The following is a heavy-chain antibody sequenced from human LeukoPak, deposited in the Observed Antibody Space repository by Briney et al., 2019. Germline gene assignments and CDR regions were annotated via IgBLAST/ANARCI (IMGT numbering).Heavy chain of an antibody. J-gene: IGHJ3*02. CDR2: TSGSGGST. CDR3: AKDVLDAFDI. Sequence: PGGSLRLSCAASGFTFSSYAMSWVRQAPGKGLEWVSATSGSGGSTYYADSVKGRFTISRDNSKNTLYPQMNSLRAEDTAVYYCAKDVLDAFDIWGQGTLVTVSS. V-gene: IGHV3-23*01. CDR1: GFTFSSYA.